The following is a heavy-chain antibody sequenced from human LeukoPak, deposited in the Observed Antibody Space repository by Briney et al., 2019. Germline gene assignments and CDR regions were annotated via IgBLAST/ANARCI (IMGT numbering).Heavy chain of an antibody. CDR1: GFTFSSGW. CDR3: VLHFDY. D-gene: IGHD2-15*01. CDR2: IKGDGSST. Sequence: GGSLRLSCAASGFTFSSGWMHWVRHAPGKGLVWVSRIKGDGSSTSYADSVKGRFTISRDNAKNTLYLQMNSLRAEDTAVYYCVLHFDYWGQGTLVTVSS. V-gene: IGHV3-74*01. J-gene: IGHJ4*02.